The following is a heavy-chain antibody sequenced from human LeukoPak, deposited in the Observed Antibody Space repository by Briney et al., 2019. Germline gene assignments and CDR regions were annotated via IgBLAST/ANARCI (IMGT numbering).Heavy chain of an antibody. V-gene: IGHV1-3*01. Sequence: ASVKVSCKASGYTFTNYAMHWVRQAPGQRLEWMGWINAGNGSTKYSQEFQGRVTITRDTSASTAYMEVSSLRSEDTAVYYCARAPRGNSGYCSSTSCTDHRYNWFDPWGQGTLVTVSS. J-gene: IGHJ5*02. D-gene: IGHD2-2*01. CDR2: INAGNGST. CDR3: ARAPRGNSGYCSSTSCTDHRYNWFDP. CDR1: GYTFTNYA.